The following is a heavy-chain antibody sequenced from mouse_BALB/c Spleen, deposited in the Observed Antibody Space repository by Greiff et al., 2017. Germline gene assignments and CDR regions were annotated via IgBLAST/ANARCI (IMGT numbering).Heavy chain of an antibody. CDR3: ARKVYYDHYFDY. J-gene: IGHJ2*01. Sequence: EVQGVESGGGLVKPGGSLKLSCAASGFTFSSYAMSWVRQSPEKRLEWVAEISSGGSYTYYPDTVTGRFTISRDNAKNTLYLEMSSLRSEDTAMYYCARKVYYDHYFDYWGQGTTLTVSS. D-gene: IGHD2-4*01. CDR1: GFTFSSYA. CDR2: ISSGGSYT. V-gene: IGHV5-9-4*01.